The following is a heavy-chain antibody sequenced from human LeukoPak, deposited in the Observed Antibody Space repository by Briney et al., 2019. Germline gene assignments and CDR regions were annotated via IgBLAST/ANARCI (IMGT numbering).Heavy chain of an antibody. V-gene: IGHV1-46*01. CDR3: ARDQLRWELPSDY. CDR2: INPSGGST. J-gene: IGHJ4*02. CDR1: GYTFTSYY. Sequence: ASVKVPCKASGYTFTSYYMHWVRQAPGQGLEWMGIINPSGGSTSYAQKFQGRVTMTRDMSTSTVYMELSSLRSEDTAVYYCARDQLRWELPSDYWGQGTLVTVSS. D-gene: IGHD1-26*01.